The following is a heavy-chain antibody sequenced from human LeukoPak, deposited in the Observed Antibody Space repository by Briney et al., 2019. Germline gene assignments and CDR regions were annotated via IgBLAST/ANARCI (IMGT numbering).Heavy chain of an antibody. CDR1: GGSISSSSYY. Sequence: SETLSLTCTVSGGSISSSSYYWGWIRQPPGKGLEWIGSIYYSGSTYYNPSLKSRVTISVDTSKNQFSLKLSSVTAADTAVYYCARQVIFGVVVLTYYFDYWGQGTLVAVSS. CDR2: IYYSGST. J-gene: IGHJ4*02. V-gene: IGHV4-39*01. CDR3: ARQVIFGVVVLTYYFDY. D-gene: IGHD3-3*01.